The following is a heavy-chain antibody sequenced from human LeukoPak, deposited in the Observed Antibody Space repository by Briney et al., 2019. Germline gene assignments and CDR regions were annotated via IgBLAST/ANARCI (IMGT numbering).Heavy chain of an antibody. CDR3: AKGLDIVVVPAPFDS. V-gene: IGHV3-23*01. D-gene: IGHD2-2*03. CDR1: GFTFSSYA. Sequence: GGSLRLSCVASGFTFSSYAMSWVRQAPGKGLEWVSGISGSGASTYFADSVKGRFTISRDNSKNTLYLQMNSLRADDTAVYYCAKGLDIVVVPAPFDSWGQGTLVTVSS. CDR2: ISGSGAST. J-gene: IGHJ4*02.